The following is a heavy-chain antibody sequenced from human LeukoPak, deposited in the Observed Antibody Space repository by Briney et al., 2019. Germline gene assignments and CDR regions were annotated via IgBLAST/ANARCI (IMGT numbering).Heavy chain of an antibody. V-gene: IGHV5-51*01. CDR3: ARQRCSGGSCYFVY. D-gene: IGHD2-15*01. J-gene: IGHJ4*02. Sequence: GESLKISCKGSGYRFTIYWIGWVRQLNGKGLECIGIIYPGDSDTRYSPSFQGQVTISADKSISTAYLQWSSLKASDTAMYYCARQRCSGGSCYFVYWGQGTLVTVSS. CDR2: IYPGDSDT. CDR1: GYRFTIYW.